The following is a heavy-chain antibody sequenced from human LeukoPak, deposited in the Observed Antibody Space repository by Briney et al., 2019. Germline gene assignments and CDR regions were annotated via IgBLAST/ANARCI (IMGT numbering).Heavy chain of an antibody. V-gene: IGHV1-2*02. CDR3: ARSTFDTSFDP. J-gene: IGHJ5*02. D-gene: IGHD3-3*01. CDR1: GYTFTGYY. CDR2: INPNINGT. Sequence: ASVKVSCKASGYTFTGYYIHWVRQAPGQGLEWMGWINPNINGTNYAQKFQGRVTMTGDTSISTAYMELSRLRSDDTAVYYCARSTFDTSFDPWGQGTLVTVSS.